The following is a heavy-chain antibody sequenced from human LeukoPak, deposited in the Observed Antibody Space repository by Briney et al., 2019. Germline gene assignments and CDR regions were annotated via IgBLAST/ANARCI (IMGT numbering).Heavy chain of an antibody. CDR1: GFSFSSYE. J-gene: IGHJ4*02. CDR2: TSSSGNTI. Sequence: GGSLRLSCAASGFSFSSYEMNWVRQAPGKGLEWVSYTSSSGNTIYYADSVRGRFTISRDNAKNSLYLQMNSLRAEDTAVYYCAKHPQDWGQGTLVSVSS. V-gene: IGHV3-48*03. CDR3: AKHPQD.